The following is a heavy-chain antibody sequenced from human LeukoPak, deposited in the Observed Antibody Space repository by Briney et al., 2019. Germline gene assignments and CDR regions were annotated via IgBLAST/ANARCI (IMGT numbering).Heavy chain of an antibody. Sequence: GASVKVSCKASGYTFTSYGISWVRQAPGQGLEWMGWISAYNGNTNYAQKLQGRVTMTTDTSTSTAYMELRSLRSDDTAVYYCARGLWYYYDSSGYHFDYWGQGTLVTVSS. J-gene: IGHJ4*02. V-gene: IGHV1-18*01. CDR3: ARGLWYYYDSSGYHFDY. CDR1: GYTFTSYG. CDR2: ISAYNGNT. D-gene: IGHD3-22*01.